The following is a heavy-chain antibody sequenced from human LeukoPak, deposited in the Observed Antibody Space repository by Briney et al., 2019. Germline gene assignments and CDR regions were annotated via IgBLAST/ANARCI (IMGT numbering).Heavy chain of an antibody. CDR2: IWYDGSNK. Sequence: GGSLRLSCAASGFTFSSYGMHWVRQAPGKGLEWVAVIWYDGSNKYYADSVKGRFTISRDNSKNTLYLQMNSLRAEDTAVYYCAKEARYSSSWYYYYYGMDVWGQGTTVTVSS. V-gene: IGHV3-30*02. CDR1: GFTFSSYG. J-gene: IGHJ6*02. D-gene: IGHD6-13*01. CDR3: AKEARYSSSWYYYYYGMDV.